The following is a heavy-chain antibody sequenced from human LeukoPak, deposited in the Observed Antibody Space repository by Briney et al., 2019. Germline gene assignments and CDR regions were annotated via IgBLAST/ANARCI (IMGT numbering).Heavy chain of an antibody. J-gene: IGHJ4*02. CDR3: ARHHGSGWSLFDY. CDR2: INAGNGNT. V-gene: IGHV1-3*01. CDR1: GYTFTSYA. D-gene: IGHD6-19*01. Sequence: ASVKVSCKASGYTFTSYAMHWVRQAPGQRLEWMGWINAGNGNTKYSQKFQGRVTITRDTSASTAYVELSSLRSEDTAVYYCARHHGSGWSLFDYWGQGTLVTVSS.